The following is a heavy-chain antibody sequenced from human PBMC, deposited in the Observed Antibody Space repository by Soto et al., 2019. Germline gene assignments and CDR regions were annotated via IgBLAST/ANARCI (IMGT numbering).Heavy chain of an antibody. D-gene: IGHD2-2*01. CDR3: VRDRYSSTGWFDP. CDR2: AYYRSRFFS. V-gene: IGHV6-1*01. CDR1: GDSVSSYSAA. J-gene: IGHJ5*02. Sequence: SQTLSLTCAISGDSVSSYSAAWNWIRQSPSGGLEWLGRAYYRSRFFSDYAESVKSRIIINPDTSKNQFSLQLKSVTPEDTAVYYCVRDRYSSTGWFDPWGQGTPVTVSS.